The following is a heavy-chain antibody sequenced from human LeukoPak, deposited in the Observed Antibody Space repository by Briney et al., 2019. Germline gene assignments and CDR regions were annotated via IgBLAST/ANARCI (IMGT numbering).Heavy chain of an antibody. CDR2: ISYDGSNK. CDR1: GFTFSDYF. V-gene: IGHV3-30*18. J-gene: IGHJ4*02. D-gene: IGHD6-13*01. CDR3: ANGGGYSSSWYVCEY. Sequence: PGGSLRLSCVASGFTFSDYFMSWIRQAPGKGLEWVAVISYDGSNKYYADSVKGRFTISRDNSKNTLYLQMNSLRAEDTAVYYCANGGGYSSSWYVCEYWGQGTLVTVSS.